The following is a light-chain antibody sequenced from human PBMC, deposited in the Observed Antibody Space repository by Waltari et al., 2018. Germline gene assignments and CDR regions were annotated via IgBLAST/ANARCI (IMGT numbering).Light chain of an antibody. CDR2: DTN. CDR1: TGPVTSAHW. CDR3: LLTYSGPRV. J-gene: IGLJ3*02. Sequence: QAVVTQEPSVTVSPGGTITLTCASNTGPVTSAHWPYWFQQKPGQAQRTLIYDTNIKPSWTPARVAGSLLGGKAALTLSGAQPEDEADDYCLLTYSGPRVFGGGTKVTVL. V-gene: IGLV7-46*01.